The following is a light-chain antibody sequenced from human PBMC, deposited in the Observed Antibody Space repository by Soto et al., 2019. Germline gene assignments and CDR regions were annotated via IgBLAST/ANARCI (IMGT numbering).Light chain of an antibody. CDR3: QQLNSYPLT. V-gene: IGKV1-9*01. CDR2: AAS. J-gene: IGKJ4*01. CDR1: QGISSY. Sequence: IQLTQSPSSLSASVGDRVTVTCRASQGISSYLAWYQQKPGKAPQLLIYAASTLQSGVPSRFSGSGSGTDFTLTIIRLQPEDFATYYCQQLNSYPLTFGGGTKVEIK.